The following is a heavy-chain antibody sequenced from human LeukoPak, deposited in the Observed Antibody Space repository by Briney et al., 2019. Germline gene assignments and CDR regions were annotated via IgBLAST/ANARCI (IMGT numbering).Heavy chain of an antibody. Sequence: PGGSLRLSCAASGFTFSSYSMNWVRQSPGKGLEWVSSISSSSGYIYYADSVKGRFTISRDNAKNSLYLQMNSLRAEDTAVYYCARQPMYSSGWYQSFGVGYYGMDVWGQGTTVTVSS. CDR3: ARQPMYSSGWYQSFGVGYYGMDV. CDR1: GFTFSSYS. D-gene: IGHD6-19*01. J-gene: IGHJ6*02. CDR2: ISSSSGYI. V-gene: IGHV3-21*01.